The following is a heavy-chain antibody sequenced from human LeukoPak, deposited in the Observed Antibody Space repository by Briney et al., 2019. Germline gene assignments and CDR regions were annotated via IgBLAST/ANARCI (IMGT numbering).Heavy chain of an antibody. CDR1: GYTLTELS. Sequence: GASVKVSCKVSGYTLTELSMHWVRQAPGKGLEWMGGFDPEDGETIYAQKFQGRVTMTEDTSTDTAYMELNSLRSEDTAVYYCAAVDDYGDYIDYWGQGTLVTVSS. J-gene: IGHJ4*02. CDR2: FDPEDGET. V-gene: IGHV1-24*01. CDR3: AAVDDYGDYIDY. D-gene: IGHD4-17*01.